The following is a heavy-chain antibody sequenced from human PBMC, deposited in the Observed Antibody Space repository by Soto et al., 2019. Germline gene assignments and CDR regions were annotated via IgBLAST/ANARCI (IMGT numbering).Heavy chain of an antibody. CDR1: GFTFSNAW. V-gene: IGHV3-15*01. J-gene: IGHJ4*02. Sequence: GGSLRLSCAASGFTFSNAWMSWVRQAPGKGLEWVGRIKSKTDGGTTDYAAPVKGRFTISRDDSKNTLYLHMNSLKTADTSVYYCTTGDNWNYGVWGQGTLVTVSS. D-gene: IGHD1-7*01. CDR2: IKSKTDGGTT. CDR3: TTGDNWNYGV.